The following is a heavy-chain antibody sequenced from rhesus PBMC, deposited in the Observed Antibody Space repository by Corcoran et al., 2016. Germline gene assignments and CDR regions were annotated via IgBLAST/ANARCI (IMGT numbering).Heavy chain of an antibody. CDR1: GYSISGYY. V-gene: IGHV4-122*02. Sequence: QVQLQESGPGVVKPSETLSLTCAVSGYSISGYYRRWIRPAPGKGLEWIGYITYSGSTSYHPSPQRRVTISRDTSTNLFSLKLSSVTAADTAVYYCARDITVAGGFDYWGQGVLVTVSS. J-gene: IGHJ4*01. CDR2: ITYSGST. D-gene: IGHD4-29*01. CDR3: ARDITVAGGFDY.